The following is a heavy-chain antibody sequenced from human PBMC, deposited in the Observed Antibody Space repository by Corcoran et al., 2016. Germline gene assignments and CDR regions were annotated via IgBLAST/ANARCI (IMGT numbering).Heavy chain of an antibody. CDR3: ARGSSTRKRHYYYGMDV. CDR2: IIPIFGTT. Sequence: QVQLVQSGAEVKKPGSSVKVSCKASGGTFSSYAISWVRQAPGQGLEWMGGIIPIFGTTNYAQKFQGRVTITADESTSTAYMELSSLRSEDTAVYYCARGSSTRKRHYYYGMDVWGQGTTVTVSS. J-gene: IGHJ6*02. D-gene: IGHD2-2*01. CDR1: GGTFSSYA. V-gene: IGHV1-69*01.